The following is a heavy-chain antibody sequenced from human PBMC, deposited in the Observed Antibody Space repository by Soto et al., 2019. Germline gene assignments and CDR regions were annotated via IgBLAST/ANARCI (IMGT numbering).Heavy chain of an antibody. CDR3: ARGGGYFDWYNWFDP. D-gene: IGHD3-9*01. Sequence: EVQLVESGGGLVQPGGSLRLSCAASGFTFSSYWMHWVRQAPGKGLVWVSRINSDGSSTSYADSVKGRFTISRDNAKNTLYLQMNILRAEDTAVYYCARGGGYFDWYNWFDPWGQGTLVTVSS. J-gene: IGHJ5*02. V-gene: IGHV3-74*01. CDR1: GFTFSSYW. CDR2: INSDGSST.